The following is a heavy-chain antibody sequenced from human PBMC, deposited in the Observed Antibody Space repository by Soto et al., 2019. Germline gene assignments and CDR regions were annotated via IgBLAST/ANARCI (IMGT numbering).Heavy chain of an antibody. CDR1: GGTFSSYA. CDR3: ARRYNVDTAMVLSY. J-gene: IGHJ4*02. V-gene: IGHV1-69*01. Sequence: QVQLVQSGAEVKKPGSSVKVSCKASGGTFSSYAISWVRQAPGQGLEWMGGIIPIFGTANYAQKFQGRVTITADESTGTAYMELSSLRSEDTAVYYCARRYNVDTAMVLSYWGQGTLVTVSS. D-gene: IGHD5-18*01. CDR2: IIPIFGTA.